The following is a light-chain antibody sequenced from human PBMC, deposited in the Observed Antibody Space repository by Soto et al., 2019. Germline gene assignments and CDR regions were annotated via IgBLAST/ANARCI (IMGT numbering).Light chain of an antibody. CDR2: EVS. V-gene: IGLV2-14*01. CDR3: SSYTSSSALVL. CDR1: SGDVGGYNY. J-gene: IGLJ2*01. Sequence: QSALTQPASVSGSPGQSITISCTGSSGDVGGYNYVSWYQQHPGKAPELMIYEVSNRPSGVSNRFSGSKSGNTASLTISGLQAEDGADYYCSSYTSSSALVLFGGGTQLTVL.